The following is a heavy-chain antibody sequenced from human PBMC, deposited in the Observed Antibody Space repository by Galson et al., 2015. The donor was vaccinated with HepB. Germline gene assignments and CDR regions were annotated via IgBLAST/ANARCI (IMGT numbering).Heavy chain of an antibody. CDR1: XXXFSGSX. D-gene: IGHD1-14*01. J-gene: IGHJ3*02. CDR3: ARGPRSXAFDI. CDR2: IKQDASEK. Sequence: RLSXAASXXXFSGSXXXWVRXAPGKGLEXXXNIKQDASEKYYVDSVKGRFAIPRDNAKTSLYLQMKTLGAEDTAVDYGARGPRSXAFDIWGQXTMVPLSS. V-gene: IGHV3-7*03.